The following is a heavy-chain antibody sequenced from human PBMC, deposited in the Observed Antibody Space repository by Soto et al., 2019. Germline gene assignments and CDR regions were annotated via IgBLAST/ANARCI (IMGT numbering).Heavy chain of an antibody. J-gene: IGHJ3*01. D-gene: IGHD6-13*01. V-gene: IGHV4-34*02. CDR3: AGCSSSLVAFEV. CDR2: VCHGGRI. Sequence: QVHLQQWGAGVLKPSETLSLECGVAGGSFTDYDWTWVRQPPGRGLEWIGEVCHGGRITYNPSSRSRSSISRDLAKSQFSLRLTSVTAAATAVYYCAGCSSSLVAFEVWGHGTKVTVSS. CDR1: GGSFTDYD.